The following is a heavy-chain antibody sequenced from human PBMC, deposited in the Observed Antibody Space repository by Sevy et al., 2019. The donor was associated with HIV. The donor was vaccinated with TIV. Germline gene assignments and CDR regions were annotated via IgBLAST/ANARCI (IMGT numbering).Heavy chain of an antibody. V-gene: IGHV3-74*01. CDR2: INSDGSST. J-gene: IGHJ6*02. Sequence: GGSLRLSCAASGFTFSSYWMHWVRQAPGKGLVWVSRINSDGSSTSYADSVKGRFTISRDNAKNTVYLQMNSLRAEDTAVYYCARMRGYCSSTSCYTGGMDVWGQGTTVTVSS. CDR1: GFTFSSYW. D-gene: IGHD2-2*02. CDR3: ARMRGYCSSTSCYTGGMDV.